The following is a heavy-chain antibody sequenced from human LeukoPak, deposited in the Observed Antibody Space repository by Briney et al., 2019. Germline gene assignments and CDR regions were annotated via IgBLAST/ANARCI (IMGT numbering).Heavy chain of an antibody. CDR2: IYHSGNT. D-gene: IGHD4-17*01. V-gene: IGHV4-4*02. Sequence: SGTLSLTCAVSGDSISSNNWWSWVRQPPGKGLEWIGEIYHSGNTNYNPSLKSRVTISVDKSNNRFSLELSSVTAADTAVYYCAREKSTVTAGFDFWGQGTLVTVSS. CDR1: GDSISSNNW. J-gene: IGHJ5*01. CDR3: AREKSTVTAGFDF.